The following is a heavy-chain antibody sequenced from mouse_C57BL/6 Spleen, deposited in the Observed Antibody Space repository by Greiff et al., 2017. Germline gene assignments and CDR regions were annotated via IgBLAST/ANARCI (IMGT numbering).Heavy chain of an antibody. V-gene: IGHV10-3*01. CDR2: IRSKSSNYAT. CDR1: GFTFNTYA. Sequence: VPRVESGGGLVQPKGSLKLSCAASGFTFNTYALHWVRQAPGTGLVWVARIRSKSSNYATYYAVSVKDRFTISRDDSQSMLYRQMNNVKTDDTAMYYCVRENGSSYSWCAYWGQGTLVTVSA. CDR3: VRENGSSYSWCAY. D-gene: IGHD1-1*01. J-gene: IGHJ3*01.